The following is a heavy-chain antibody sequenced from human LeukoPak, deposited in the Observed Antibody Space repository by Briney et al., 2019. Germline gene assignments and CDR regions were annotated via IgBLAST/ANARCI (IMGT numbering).Heavy chain of an antibody. V-gene: IGHV3-21*01. CDR2: ITSGGDYI. D-gene: IGHD3-9*01. CDR1: GFTFSSYS. Sequence: GGSLRLSCAASGFTFSSYSMNWVRQAPGKGLEWVSSITSGGDYIYYADSVKGRFTTSRDNAKNPLSLQLNSLRVEDTAVYYCARGHYDVLAASYKWTPDYWGQGTLVTVSS. CDR3: ARGHYDVLAASYKWTPDY. J-gene: IGHJ4*02.